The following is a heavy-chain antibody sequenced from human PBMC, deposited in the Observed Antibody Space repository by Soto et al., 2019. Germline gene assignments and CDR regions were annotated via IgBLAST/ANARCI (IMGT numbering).Heavy chain of an antibody. CDR3: ARASWGFVETYFFDY. Sequence: GDSLKIACEGSGYPFTNCWIACVRHMPGKGLEWMGIIFPRDSDTRYRPSFQGQVTISVDRSISTAYLQWSSLKASDTAMYYCARASWGFVETYFFDYWGLGTLVTVSS. CDR2: IFPRDSDT. CDR1: GYPFTNCW. D-gene: IGHD3-3*01. V-gene: IGHV5-51*01. J-gene: IGHJ4*02.